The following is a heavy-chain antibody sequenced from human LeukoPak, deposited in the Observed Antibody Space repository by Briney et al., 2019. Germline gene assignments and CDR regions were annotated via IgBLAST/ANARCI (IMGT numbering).Heavy chain of an antibody. J-gene: IGHJ4*02. CDR2: ISSSGSTI. Sequence: PGGSLRLSCAASGFSFSNYGMSWIRQAPGKGLEWVSYISSSGSTIYYADSVKGRFTISRDNSKNTLYLQMNSLRAEDTAVYYCAIDRTDLPYWGQGTLVTVSS. CDR3: AIDRTDLPY. V-gene: IGHV3-23*01. CDR1: GFSFSNYG.